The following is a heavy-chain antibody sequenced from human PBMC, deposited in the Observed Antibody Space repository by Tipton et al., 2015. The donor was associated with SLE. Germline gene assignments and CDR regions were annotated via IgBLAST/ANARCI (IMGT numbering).Heavy chain of an antibody. Sequence: QLVQSGAEVKKPGASVKVSCKASGYTFTSYGISWVRQAPGQGLEWMGGIIPIFGTANYAQKFQGRVTITADKSTSTAYMELSSLRSEDTAVYYCARIIAVADYYYYYMDVWGKGTTVTVSS. CDR3: ARIIAVADYYYYYMDV. CDR2: IIPIFGTA. J-gene: IGHJ6*03. CDR1: GYTFTSYG. V-gene: IGHV1-69*06. D-gene: IGHD6-19*01.